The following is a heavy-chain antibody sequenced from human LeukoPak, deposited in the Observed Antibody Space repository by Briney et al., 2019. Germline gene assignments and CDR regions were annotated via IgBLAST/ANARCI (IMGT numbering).Heavy chain of an antibody. V-gene: IGHV3-33*01. J-gene: IGHJ4*02. CDR3: AREGRTYYYDSSTYFY. CDR2: IWYDGSNK. Sequence: GGSLRLSFAASGFTFSSYGMHWVRQAPGKGLEWVAVIWYDGSNKYYADSVKGRFTISRDNSKNTLYLQMNSLRAEDTAVYYCAREGRTYYYDSSTYFYWGQGTLVTVSS. D-gene: IGHD3-22*01. CDR1: GFTFSSYG.